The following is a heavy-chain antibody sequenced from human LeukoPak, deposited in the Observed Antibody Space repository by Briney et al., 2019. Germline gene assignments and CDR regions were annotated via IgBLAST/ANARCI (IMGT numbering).Heavy chain of an antibody. CDR3: ARDANTIFGVAPGSDY. CDR1: GYTFTSYG. J-gene: IGHJ4*02. V-gene: IGHV1-18*01. Sequence: GASVKVSCKASGYTFTSYGISWVRQAPGQGLEWMGWISAYNGNTNYAQKLQGRVTMTTDTSTSTAYMELRSLRSDDTAVYYCARDANTIFGVAPGSDYWGQGTLVTVSS. D-gene: IGHD3-3*01. CDR2: ISAYNGNT.